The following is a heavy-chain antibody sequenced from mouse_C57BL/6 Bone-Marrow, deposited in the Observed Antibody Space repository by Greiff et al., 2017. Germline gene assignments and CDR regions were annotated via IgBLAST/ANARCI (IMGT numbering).Heavy chain of an antibody. CDR3: ARKYYGPWYFDV. D-gene: IGHD1-1*01. Sequence: VKVVESGPELVKPGASVKISCKASGYAFSSSWMNWVKQRPGKGLEWIGRIYPGDGDTNYTGKFKGKATLTADKSSSTAYMQLSSLTSEDSAVYFCARKYYGPWYFDVWGTGTTVTVSS. J-gene: IGHJ1*03. V-gene: IGHV1-82*01. CDR2: IYPGDGDT. CDR1: GYAFSSSW.